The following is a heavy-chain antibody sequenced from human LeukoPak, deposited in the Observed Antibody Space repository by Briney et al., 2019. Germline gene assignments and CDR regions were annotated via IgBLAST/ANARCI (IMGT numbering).Heavy chain of an antibody. CDR1: GSTLTELS. J-gene: IGHJ4*02. CDR2: FDPEDGEA. Sequence: ASVKVSCKVSGSTLTELSMHWVRQAPGEGLEWMGGFDPEDGEAIYAQKFQGRVTMTEDTSTDTVYMELSSLRSEDTAVYYCAKRPGDLWSQIDYWGQGTLVTVSS. V-gene: IGHV1-24*01. CDR3: AKRPGDLWSQIDY. D-gene: IGHD3-10*01.